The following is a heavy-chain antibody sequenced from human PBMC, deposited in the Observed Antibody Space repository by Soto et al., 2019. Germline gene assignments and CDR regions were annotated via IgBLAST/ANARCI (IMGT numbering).Heavy chain of an antibody. CDR3: TTHHVLPGPTEWLVNPTAADAFDI. CDR2: IKSKTDGGTT. V-gene: IGHV3-15*01. Sequence: EVQLVESGGGLVKPGGSLRLSCAASGFTFSNAWMSWVRQAPGKGLEWVGRIKSKTDGGTTDYAAPVKCRFTISRDDSKNTLYLQMNSLKTEDTAVYYCTTHHVLPGPTEWLVNPTAADAFDIWGQGTMVTVSS. D-gene: IGHD3-9*01. CDR1: GFTFSNAW. J-gene: IGHJ3*02.